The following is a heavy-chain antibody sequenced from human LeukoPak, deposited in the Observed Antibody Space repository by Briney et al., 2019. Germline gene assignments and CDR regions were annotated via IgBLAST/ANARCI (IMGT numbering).Heavy chain of an antibody. CDR2: INGNGGNT. D-gene: IGHD1-26*01. CDR1: GFTFGDYG. V-gene: IGHV3-20*04. Sequence: GGSLRLSCAASGFTFGDYGMSWVRQAPGKGLEWVSGINGNGGNTGYADSVKGRFTISRDNAKKFLYLQMNSLRAEDTALYYCARDFTGWELPNRFDPWGQGTLVTVSS. J-gene: IGHJ5*02. CDR3: ARDFTGWELPNRFDP.